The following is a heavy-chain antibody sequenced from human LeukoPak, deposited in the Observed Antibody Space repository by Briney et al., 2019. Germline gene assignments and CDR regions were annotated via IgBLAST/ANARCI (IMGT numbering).Heavy chain of an antibody. J-gene: IGHJ6*03. D-gene: IGHD5-12*01. CDR1: RFTFSNYA. V-gene: IGHV3-23*01. CDR2: ISGGGGST. CDR3: AKAGNERGYSGYDYYYYYYYMDV. Sequence: PGGSLRLSCAASRFTFSNYAMSWVRQAPGKGLEWVSAISGGGGSTYYADSVKGRFTISRDNSKNTLYLQMNSLRAEDTAVYYCAKAGNERGYSGYDYYYYYYYMDVWGKGTTVTVSS.